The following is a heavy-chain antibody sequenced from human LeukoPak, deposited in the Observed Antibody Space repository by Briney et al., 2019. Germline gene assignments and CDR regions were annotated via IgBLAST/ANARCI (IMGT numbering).Heavy chain of an antibody. Sequence: GGSLRLSCAASGFTFSSYWMSWVRQAPGKGLEWVAHINQDGSEKYYVDSVKGRFTISRDNAKNSLYLQMNSLRAEHTAVYYCARDNLPLYYYDSSGYYYFDYWGQGTLVTVSS. J-gene: IGHJ4*02. CDR2: INQDGSEK. D-gene: IGHD3-22*01. V-gene: IGHV3-7*01. CDR3: ARDNLPLYYYDSSGYYYFDY. CDR1: GFTFSSYW.